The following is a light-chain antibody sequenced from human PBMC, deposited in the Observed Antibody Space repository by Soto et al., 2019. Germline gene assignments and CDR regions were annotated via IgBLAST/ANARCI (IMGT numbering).Light chain of an antibody. V-gene: IGLV2-14*01. J-gene: IGLJ2*01. Sequence: QSALTQPASVSGSPGQSITISCTGTSSDIGAYNYVSWYQQYPGKAPKLVIYEVISRPSGVSNRFSGSKSGNTASLTISGLQADDEGDYYCSSYRGSTTLSVIFGGGTKVTVL. CDR1: SSDIGAYNY. CDR3: SSYRGSTTLSVI. CDR2: EVI.